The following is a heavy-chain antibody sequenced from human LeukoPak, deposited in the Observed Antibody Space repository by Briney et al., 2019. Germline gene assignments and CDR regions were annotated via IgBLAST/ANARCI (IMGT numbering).Heavy chain of an antibody. CDR2: IYYSGST. CDR1: GGSISSGDYY. Sequence: SQTLSLTCTVSGGSISSGDYYWSWIRQPPGKGLEWIGYIYYSGSTYYNPSLKSRVTISVDTSKNQFSLKLSSVTAADTAVYCCARRRRGVGAWNWFDPWGQGTLVTVSS. D-gene: IGHD1-26*01. CDR3: ARRRRGVGAWNWFDP. V-gene: IGHV4-30-4*01. J-gene: IGHJ5*02.